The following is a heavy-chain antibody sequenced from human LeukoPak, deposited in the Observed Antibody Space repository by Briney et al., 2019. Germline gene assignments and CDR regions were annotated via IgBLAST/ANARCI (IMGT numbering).Heavy chain of an antibody. D-gene: IGHD4-17*01. Sequence: GGSLRLSCAASGFNLSAYSMNWVRQAPGKGLEWVSYISRSSDAIYDADSVKGRFTISRDNAKNLSFLQMNSLGVEDTALYYCARGDSDHYITLDYWGQGTLVTVSS. CDR2: ISRSSDAI. CDR3: ARGDSDHYITLDY. CDR1: GFNLSAYS. J-gene: IGHJ4*02. V-gene: IGHV3-48*01.